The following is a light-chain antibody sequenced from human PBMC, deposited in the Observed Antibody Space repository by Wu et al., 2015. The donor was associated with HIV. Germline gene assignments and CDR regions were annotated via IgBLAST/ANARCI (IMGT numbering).Light chain of an antibody. CDR3: QQYSNTPRT. Sequence: DIQMTQSPSSLSASAGDRVTITCRASQGITNSLAWYQQKPGQAPKLLLYAASKLEYGAPSRFSGSGSGTDYTLTISSLQPEDFAIYYCQQYSNTPRTFGQGTKVEIK. J-gene: IGKJ1*01. CDR1: QGITNS. CDR2: AAS. V-gene: IGKV1-NL1*01.